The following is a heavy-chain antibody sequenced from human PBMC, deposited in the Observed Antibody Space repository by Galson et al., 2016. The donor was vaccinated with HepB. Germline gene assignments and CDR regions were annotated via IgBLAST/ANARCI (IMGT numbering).Heavy chain of an antibody. CDR3: ARDGGQSLPLYYGMDV. Sequence: SLRLSCAASGFTINNNHMSWVRQAPGKGLEWVSIIYSSGITYYADSMNGRLTVSRDNSKNMVYLQMNSLRPEDTAGYYCARDGGQSLPLYYGMDVWGKGTPVTVST. CDR1: GFTINNNH. D-gene: IGHD1-26*01. J-gene: IGHJ6*04. V-gene: IGHV3-53*01. CDR2: IYSSGIT.